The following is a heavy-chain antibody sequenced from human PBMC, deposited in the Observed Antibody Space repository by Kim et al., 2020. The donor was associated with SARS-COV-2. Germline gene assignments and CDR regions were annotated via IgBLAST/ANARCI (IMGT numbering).Heavy chain of an antibody. D-gene: IGHD6-19*01. Sequence: DSVKDRFTIARDNAKNSLYLQMNSRRAEDTAVYYCARDLAGRYYYYGMDVWGQGTTVTVSS. J-gene: IGHJ6*02. CDR3: ARDLAGRYYYYGMDV. V-gene: IGHV3-21*01.